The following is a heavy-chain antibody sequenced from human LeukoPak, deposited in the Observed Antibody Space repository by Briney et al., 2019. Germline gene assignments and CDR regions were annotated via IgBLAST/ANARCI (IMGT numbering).Heavy chain of an antibody. CDR2: IKQDGSDK. CDR3: ATERAGERPRPLLNYYYMDV. D-gene: IGHD3-16*01. Sequence: GGSLRLSCAASGFTLSSYWMSWIRQPPGKGLEWVANIKQDGSDKYYVDSVKGRFTISRDNAKNSLYLQMNSLRAEDTAVYYCATERAGERPRPLLNYYYMDVWGKGTTVTIS. V-gene: IGHV3-7*01. J-gene: IGHJ6*03. CDR1: GFTLSSYW.